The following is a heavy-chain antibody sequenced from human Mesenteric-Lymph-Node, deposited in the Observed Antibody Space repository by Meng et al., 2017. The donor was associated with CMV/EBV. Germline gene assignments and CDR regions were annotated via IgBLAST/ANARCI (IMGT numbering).Heavy chain of an antibody. CDR1: GYTFTSYG. D-gene: IGHD3-22*01. Sequence: ASVKVSCKASGYTFTSYGIDWVRQATGQGREWMGWISAYNDNTNYAQKLQGRVTMTTDTSTSTAYMELRSLRSDDTAVYYCARDRDYYDSSGYYLVTEYYGMDVWGQGTTVTVSS. V-gene: IGHV1-18*01. J-gene: IGHJ6*02. CDR3: ARDRDYYDSSGYYLVTEYYGMDV. CDR2: ISAYNDNT.